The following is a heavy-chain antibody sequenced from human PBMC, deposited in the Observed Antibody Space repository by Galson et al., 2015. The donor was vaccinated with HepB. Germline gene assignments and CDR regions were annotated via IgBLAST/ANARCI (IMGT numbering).Heavy chain of an antibody. CDR1: GFTFSSYG. Sequence: SLRLSCAASGFTFSSYGMHWVRQAPGKGLEWVAVIWYDGSNKYYADSVKGRFTISRDNSKNTLYLQMNSLRAEDTAVYYCARDGAYYYYMDVWGKGTTVTVSS. V-gene: IGHV3-33*01. CDR2: IWYDGSNK. J-gene: IGHJ6*03. D-gene: IGHD3-16*01. CDR3: ARDGAYYYYMDV.